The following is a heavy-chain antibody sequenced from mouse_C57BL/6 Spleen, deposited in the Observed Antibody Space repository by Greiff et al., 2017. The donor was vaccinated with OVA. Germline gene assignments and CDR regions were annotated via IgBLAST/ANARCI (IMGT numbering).Heavy chain of an antibody. Sequence: EVQGVESGGGLVQPKGSLKLSCAASGFSFNTYAMNWVRQAPGKGLEWVARIRSKSNNYATYYADSVKDRFTISRDDSESMLYLQMNNLKTEDTAMYYCVRSGDGYFFDYWGQGTTLTVSS. CDR2: IRSKSNNYAT. CDR3: VRSGDGYFFDY. V-gene: IGHV10-1*01. J-gene: IGHJ2*01. D-gene: IGHD2-3*01. CDR1: GFSFNTYA.